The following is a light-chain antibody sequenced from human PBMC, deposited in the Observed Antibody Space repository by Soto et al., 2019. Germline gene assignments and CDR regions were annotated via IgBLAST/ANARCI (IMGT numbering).Light chain of an antibody. CDR1: HDSSNY. CDR2: DAS. V-gene: IGKV1-33*01. Sequence: DIQMTQSPSSLSASVGDRVTITCQASHDSSNYLNWYQQKPGKAPKLLIYDASNLETGVPSRFSGSGSGTDFTFTISSLQHDDIATYYCQQYDNLPPYTFGQGTKLEIK. CDR3: QQYDNLPPYT. J-gene: IGKJ2*01.